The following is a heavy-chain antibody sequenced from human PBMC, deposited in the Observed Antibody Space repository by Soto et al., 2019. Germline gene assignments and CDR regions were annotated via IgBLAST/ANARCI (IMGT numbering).Heavy chain of an antibody. CDR2: MNPSVGST. V-gene: IGHV1-46*02. CDR3: VGGSASGVDH. J-gene: IGHJ4*02. CDR1: AYTYNTHY. D-gene: IGHD6-6*01. Sequence: ASVKVSCKSSAYTYNTHYIHWVRKKTGQGLEWVGVMNPSVGSTNYAQKFQGRVTMTRDTSTTTFYMEVTSLTSEDTAVYYCVGGSASGVDHWGQGTLVTVSS.